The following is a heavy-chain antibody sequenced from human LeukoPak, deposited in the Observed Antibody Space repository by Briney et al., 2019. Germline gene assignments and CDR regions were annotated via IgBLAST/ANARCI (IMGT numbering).Heavy chain of an antibody. CDR2: INHSGST. J-gene: IGHJ6*03. CDR3: ARAHPYNMDV. CDR1: GGSFSGYY. Sequence: SETLSLTCAVYGGSFSGYYWSWIRQPPGKGLEWIGEINHSGSTNYNPSLKSRVTISVDTSKNQFSLKLSSVTAADTAVYYCARAHPYNMDVWGKGTTVTVSS. V-gene: IGHV4-34*01.